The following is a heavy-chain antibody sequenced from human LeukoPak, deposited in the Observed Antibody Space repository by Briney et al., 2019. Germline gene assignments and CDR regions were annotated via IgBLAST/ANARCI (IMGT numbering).Heavy chain of an antibody. Sequence: SETLSLTCAVYGGSFGGYYWSWILQPPGKGLEWIGEINHSGSTNYNPSLKSRVTISVDTSKNQFSLKPSSVTAADTAVYYCARGHITMVRVPRALRNWFDPWGQGTLVTVSS. D-gene: IGHD3-10*01. J-gene: IGHJ5*02. CDR3: ARGHITMVRVPRALRNWFDP. CDR2: INHSGST. CDR1: GGSFGGYY. V-gene: IGHV4-34*01.